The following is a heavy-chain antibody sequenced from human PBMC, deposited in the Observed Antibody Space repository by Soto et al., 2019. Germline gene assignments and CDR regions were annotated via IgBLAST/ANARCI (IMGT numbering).Heavy chain of an antibody. J-gene: IGHJ4*02. V-gene: IGHV3-74*01. CDR3: ARDQGYCSGGSCYVAGY. CDR1: GFTFSSYW. Sequence: EVQLVESGGGLVQPGGSLRLSCAASGFTFSSYWMHWVRQAPGKGLVWVSLINSDGSSTGYADSVMGRFTISRDNAKNTLYGQMNSLRAEDTAVYYCARDQGYCSGGSCYVAGYWGQGTLVTVSS. D-gene: IGHD2-15*01. CDR2: INSDGSST.